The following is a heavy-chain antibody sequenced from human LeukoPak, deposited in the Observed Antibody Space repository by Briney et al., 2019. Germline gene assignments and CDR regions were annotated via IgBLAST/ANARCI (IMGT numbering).Heavy chain of an antibody. CDR3: ARGHGGPYYFDY. V-gene: IGHV4-30-4*08. CDR2: IYYSGST. D-gene: IGHD3-16*01. CDR1: GGSISSGDYY. J-gene: IGHJ4*02. Sequence: PSETLSLTCTVSGGSISSGDYYWSWIRQPPGKGLEWIGYIYYSGSTYYNPSLKSRVTISVDTSKNQFSLKLSSVTAADTAVYYCARGHGGPYYFDYWGQGTLVTVSS.